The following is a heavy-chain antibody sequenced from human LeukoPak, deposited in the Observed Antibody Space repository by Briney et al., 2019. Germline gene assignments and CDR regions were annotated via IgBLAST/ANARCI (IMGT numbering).Heavy chain of an antibody. CDR1: GYTFTSYD. CDR2: MNPNSGNT. D-gene: IGHD3-22*01. CDR3: ARVAGSSGYVRY. Sequence: ASVKVSCKASGYTFTSYDNNWVRQATGQGLEWMGWMNPNSGNTGYAQKFQGRVTMTRNTSISTAYMELSSLRSEDTAGYYCARVAGSSGYVRYWGQGTLVTVSS. J-gene: IGHJ4*02. V-gene: IGHV1-8*01.